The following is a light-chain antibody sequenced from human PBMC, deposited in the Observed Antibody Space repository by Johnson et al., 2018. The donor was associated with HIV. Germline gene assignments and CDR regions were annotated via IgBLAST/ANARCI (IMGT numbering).Light chain of an antibody. CDR3: ETWDTSLSAGV. CDR2: DNN. V-gene: IGLV1-51*01. J-gene: IGLJ1*01. CDR1: SSNIGNNY. Sequence: QPVLTQPPSVSAAPGQKVTISCSGSSSNIGNNYVSWYQQLPGTAPKLLIFDNNKRPSGIPDRFSGSKSGTSVTLGITGLQTGDEADYYCETWDTSLSAGVFGTGTKVTVL.